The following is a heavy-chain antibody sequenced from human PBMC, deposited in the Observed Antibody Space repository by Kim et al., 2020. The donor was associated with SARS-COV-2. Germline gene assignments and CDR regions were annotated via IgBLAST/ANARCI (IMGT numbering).Heavy chain of an antibody. CDR3: ARQATVTTDLDY. V-gene: IGHV5-10-1*01. CDR1: GYSFTSYW. Sequence: GESLKISCKGSGYSFTSYWISWVRQMPGKGLEWMGRIDPSDSYTNYSPSFQGHVTISADKSISTAYLQWSSLKASDTAMYYCARQATVTTDLDYWGQGTLVTVSS. D-gene: IGHD4-17*01. J-gene: IGHJ4*02. CDR2: IDPSDSYT.